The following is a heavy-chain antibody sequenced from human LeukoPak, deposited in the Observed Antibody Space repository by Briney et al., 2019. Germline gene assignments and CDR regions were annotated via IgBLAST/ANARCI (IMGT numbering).Heavy chain of an antibody. CDR1: GGTFSSYA. J-gene: IGHJ4*02. Sequence: SVKVSCKASGGTFSSYAISWVRQAPGQGPEWMGGIIPIFGTANYAQKFQGRVTITADESTSTAYMELSSLRSEDTAVYYCARTSRGGYSGCDPNFDYWGQGTLVTVSS. V-gene: IGHV1-69*13. CDR2: IIPIFGTA. D-gene: IGHD5-12*01. CDR3: ARTSRGGYSGCDPNFDY.